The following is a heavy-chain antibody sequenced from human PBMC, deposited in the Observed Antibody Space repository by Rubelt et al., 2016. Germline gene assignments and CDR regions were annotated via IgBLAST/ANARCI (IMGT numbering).Heavy chain of an antibody. CDR1: GYTFTSYA. Sequence: QVQLVQSGAEVKKPGASVKVSCKASGYTFTSYAMHWVRQAPGQRLEWMGWINAGNGNTKYSQKCQGRVTITRDTSASTAYRELSSLRSEDTAVYYWATGIIRLKPFDYWGQGTLVTVSS. CDR2: INAGNGNT. D-gene: IGHD2-15*01. CDR3: ATGIIRLKPFDY. J-gene: IGHJ4*02. V-gene: IGHV1-3*01.